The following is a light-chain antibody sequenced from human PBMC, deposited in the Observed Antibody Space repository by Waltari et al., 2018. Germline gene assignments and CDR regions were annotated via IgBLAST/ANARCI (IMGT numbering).Light chain of an antibody. J-gene: IGLJ3*02. CDR1: STDVGDYNY. CDR3: CSYAGRSTWV. V-gene: IGLV2-14*03. CDR2: DVT. Sequence: QSALTQPASVSGSPGQSITISCTGASTDVGDYNYVSWYQQIPGKAPKVIIYDVTKRPSGVSNRFSGSKSGKSASLSISGLQAEDEAHYYCCSYAGRSTWVFGGGTKVTVL.